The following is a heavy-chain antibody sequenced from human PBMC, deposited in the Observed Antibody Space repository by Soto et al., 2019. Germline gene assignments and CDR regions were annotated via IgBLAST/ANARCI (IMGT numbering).Heavy chain of an antibody. CDR3: ARWSYLDH. CDR2: ISGSDGKT. Sequence: GWSLGLSCAASGFSFGSYALSWVRQAPGKGLEWVSTISGSDGKTFYADSVKGRFSISRDTSQNTLYLQMNSLRADDTAIYYCARWSYLDHWGQGTRVTVSS. D-gene: IGHD3-3*01. CDR1: GFSFGSYA. V-gene: IGHV3-23*01. J-gene: IGHJ4*02.